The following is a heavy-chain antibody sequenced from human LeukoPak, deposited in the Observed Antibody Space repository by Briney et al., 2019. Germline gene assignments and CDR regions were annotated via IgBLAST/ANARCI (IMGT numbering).Heavy chain of an antibody. V-gene: IGHV3-33*01. Sequence: PGGSLRLSCAASGFTFSSYGMHWVRQASGKGLEWVAVIWYDGSNKYYADSAKGRFTISRDNSKNTLYLQMNSLRAEDTAVYYCARDSGYDSSGYYYYYYGMDVWGQGTTVTVSS. CDR2: IWYDGSNK. CDR3: ARDSGYDSSGYYYYYYGMDV. CDR1: GFTFSSYG. D-gene: IGHD3-22*01. J-gene: IGHJ6*02.